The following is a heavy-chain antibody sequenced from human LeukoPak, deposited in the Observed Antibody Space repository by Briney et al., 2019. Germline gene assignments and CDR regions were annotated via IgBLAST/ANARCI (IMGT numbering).Heavy chain of an antibody. V-gene: IGHV1-18*01. J-gene: IGHJ4*02. CDR1: GYTFTSYG. Sequence: ASVKVSCKASGYTFTSYGISWVRQAPGQGLEWMGWISAYNGNTNYAQKLQGRVTMTTDTSTSTAYMELRSLRSDDTAVYYCARDPAKKYSSSWYRRPTDDEPSFDYWGQGTLVTVSS. CDR2: ISAYNGNT. CDR3: ARDPAKKYSSSWYRRPTDDEPSFDY. D-gene: IGHD6-13*01.